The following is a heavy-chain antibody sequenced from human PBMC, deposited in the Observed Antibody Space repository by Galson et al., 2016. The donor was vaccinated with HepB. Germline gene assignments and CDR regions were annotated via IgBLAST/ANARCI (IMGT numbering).Heavy chain of an antibody. D-gene: IGHD5-24*01. J-gene: IGHJ4*02. V-gene: IGHV2-5*02. CDR1: GFSLSTGGVG. CDR2: IYWDDDK. CDR3: AHRRTDGYRRYFDS. Sequence: PALVKPTQTLTLTCTFSGFSLSTGGVGVGWIRQPPGKALEWLALIYWDDDKRYTPSLRRRLTITKGTSKNQVVLTMTNMDPVDTATYFCAHRRTDGYRRYFDSWGQGTLVTVSS.